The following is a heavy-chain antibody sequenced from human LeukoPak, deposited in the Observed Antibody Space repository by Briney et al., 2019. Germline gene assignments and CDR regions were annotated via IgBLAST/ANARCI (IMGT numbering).Heavy chain of an antibody. D-gene: IGHD2-15*01. Sequence: AGGSLRLSCAASGFTFSSYSMNWVRQAPGEGLEWVSSISSSSSYIYYADSVKSRFTISRDNAKNSLYLQMNSLRAEDTAVYYCARVMSRVVGFDYWGQGTLVTVSS. CDR2: ISSSSSYI. CDR3: ARVMSRVVGFDY. V-gene: IGHV3-21*01. CDR1: GFTFSSYS. J-gene: IGHJ4*02.